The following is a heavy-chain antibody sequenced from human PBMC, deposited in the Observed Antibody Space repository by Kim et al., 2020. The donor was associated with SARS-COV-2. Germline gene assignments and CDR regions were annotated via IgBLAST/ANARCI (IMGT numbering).Heavy chain of an antibody. CDR3: APTSDILTGYYS. J-gene: IGHJ4*02. CDR1: GFTFSSYA. Sequence: GGSLRLSCAASGFTFSSYAMSWVRQAPGKGLEWVSAISGSGGSTYYADSVKGRFTISRDNSKNTLYLQMNSLRAEDTAVYYCAPTSDILTGYYSWGQGTLVTVSS. D-gene: IGHD3-9*01. CDR2: ISGSGGST. V-gene: IGHV3-23*01.